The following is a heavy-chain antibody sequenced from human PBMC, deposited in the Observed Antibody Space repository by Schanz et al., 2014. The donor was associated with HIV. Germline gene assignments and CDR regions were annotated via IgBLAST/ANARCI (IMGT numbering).Heavy chain of an antibody. CDR2: ISAYNGNT. D-gene: IGHD2-21*02. J-gene: IGHJ5*01. CDR1: GYTFISYG. CDR3: ARSPCGGDCWFDS. V-gene: IGHV1-18*01. Sequence: QVQLVQSGTEVKKPGASVKVSCKASGYTFISYGISWVRQAPGQGLEWMGWISAYNGNTNYAQKFQGRVTMTTDTSTSPAYMDLRSLRSDDTAVYYCARSPCGGDCWFDSWGQGILITVSS.